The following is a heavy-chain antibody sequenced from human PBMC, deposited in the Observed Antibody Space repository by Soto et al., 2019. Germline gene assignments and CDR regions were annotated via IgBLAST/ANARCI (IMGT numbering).Heavy chain of an antibody. CDR1: GFTFSSYW. CDR3: ARDSYDFWSGYYFSGSTVFSGLTDY. J-gene: IGHJ4*02. V-gene: IGHV3-7*01. CDR2: IKQDGSEK. D-gene: IGHD3-3*01. Sequence: GGSLRLSCAASGFTFSSYWMSWVRQAPGKGLEWVANIKQDGSEKYYVDSVKGRFTISRDNAKNSLYLQMNSLRAEDTAVYYCARDSYDFWSGYYFSGSTVFSGLTDYCGQGTLVTVSS.